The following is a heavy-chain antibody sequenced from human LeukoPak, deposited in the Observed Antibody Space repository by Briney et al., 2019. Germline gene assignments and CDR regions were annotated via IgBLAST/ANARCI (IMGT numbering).Heavy chain of an antibody. CDR3: AKDLRYSGSLRAMDY. D-gene: IGHD1-26*01. J-gene: IGHJ4*02. CDR1: GFSFSSYS. Sequence: GGSLRLSCAASGFSFSSYSMNWVRQAPGKGLEWVSSISSSSSYIYYVDSVKGRFTISRDNAKNSLYLQMNSLRAEDTAVYYCAKDLRYSGSLRAMDYWGQGTLVTVSS. V-gene: IGHV3-21*04. CDR2: ISSSSSYI.